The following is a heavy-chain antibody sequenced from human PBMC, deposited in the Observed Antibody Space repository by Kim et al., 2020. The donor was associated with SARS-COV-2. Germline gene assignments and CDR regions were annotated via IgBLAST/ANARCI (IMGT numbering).Heavy chain of an antibody. V-gene: IGHV1-18*04. J-gene: IGHJ3*02. Sequence: ASVKVSCKASGYTFTSYGISWVRQAPGQGLEWMGWISAYNGNTNYAQKLQGRVTMTTDTSTSTAYMELRSLRSDDTAVYYCARFPEYCSSTSCSHGMGAFDIWGQGTMVTVSS. D-gene: IGHD2-2*01. CDR2: ISAYNGNT. CDR1: GYTFTSYG. CDR3: ARFPEYCSSTSCSHGMGAFDI.